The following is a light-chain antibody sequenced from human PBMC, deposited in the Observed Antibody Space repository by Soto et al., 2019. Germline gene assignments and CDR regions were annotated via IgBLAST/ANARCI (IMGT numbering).Light chain of an antibody. J-gene: IGLJ2*01. Sequence: QSALTQPRSVSGSPGQSVTISCTGTSNDVGGYDYVSWYQQYPGKAPTYILYDVTKRPSGVPDRFSGSKSGNTASLTISGLQAADEADYYCCSYAGNYTFFGGGTKLTVL. CDR2: DVT. CDR3: CSYAGNYTF. CDR1: SNDVGGYDY. V-gene: IGLV2-11*01.